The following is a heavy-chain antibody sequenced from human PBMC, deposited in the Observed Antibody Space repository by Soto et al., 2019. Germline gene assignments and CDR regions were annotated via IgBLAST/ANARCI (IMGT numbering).Heavy chain of an antibody. V-gene: IGHV4-59*08. J-gene: IGHJ6*03. CDR1: GGSISSYY. CDR3: ARQITGAQDYYYYYYMDV. Sequence: SETLSLTCTVSGGSISSYYWSWIRQPPGKGLEWIGYIYYSGSTNYNPSLKSRVTISVDTSKNQFSLKLSSVTAADTAVYYCARQITGAQDYYYYYYMDVWGKGTTVTVSS. CDR2: IYYSGST. D-gene: IGHD1-20*01.